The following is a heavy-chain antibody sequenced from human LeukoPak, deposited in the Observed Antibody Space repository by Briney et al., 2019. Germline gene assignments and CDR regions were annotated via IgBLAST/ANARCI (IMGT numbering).Heavy chain of an antibody. V-gene: IGHV4-59*08. CDR1: GGSISSYY. J-gene: IGHJ5*02. Sequence: SETLSLTCTVSGGSISSYYWSWIRQPPGKGLEWIGYIYYSGSTNYNPSLKSRVTISVDTSKSQFSLKLSSVTAADTAVYYCARGGLGGTTGWFDPWGQGTLVTVSS. CDR3: ARGGLGGTTGWFDP. CDR2: IYYSGST. D-gene: IGHD1-1*01.